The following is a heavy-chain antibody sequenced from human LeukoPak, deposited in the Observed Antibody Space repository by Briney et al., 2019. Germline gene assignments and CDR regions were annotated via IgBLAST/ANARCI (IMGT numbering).Heavy chain of an antibody. Sequence: PGGSLRLSCAASGFTFSNYAMSWVRQAPGKGLEWVSAISGSGGSTYYADSVKGRFTISRDNSKNTLYLQMNSLRAEDTAVYYCAKAVRYYDSSGYYSYWGQGTLVTVSS. CDR2: ISGSGGST. D-gene: IGHD3-22*01. CDR1: GFTFSNYA. V-gene: IGHV3-23*01. CDR3: AKAVRYYDSSGYYSY. J-gene: IGHJ4*02.